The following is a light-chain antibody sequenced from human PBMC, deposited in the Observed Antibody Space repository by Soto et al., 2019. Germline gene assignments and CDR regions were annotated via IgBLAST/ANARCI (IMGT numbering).Light chain of an antibody. V-gene: IGKV1-39*01. Sequence: DIQMTQSPSSLPASVGDRVTLTCRASQSISTYLNWYQQKPGKAPKLLIYAASSLQSGVPSRLSGSESGTDFTPTISSLQPEDFAHSYCQQSYTIPYTFGQGTKLEIK. CDR3: QQSYTIPYT. CDR1: QSISTY. J-gene: IGKJ2*01. CDR2: AAS.